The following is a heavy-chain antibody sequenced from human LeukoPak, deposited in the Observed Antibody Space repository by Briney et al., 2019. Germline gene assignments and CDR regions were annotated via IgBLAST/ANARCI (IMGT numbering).Heavy chain of an antibody. CDR1: GGSISSSVYY. CDR2: INHSGST. J-gene: IGHJ6*02. CDR3: ARLPSPYYYGSGRFYYGLDV. Sequence: SETLSLTCTVSGGSISSSVYYWNWIRQPPGKGLEWIGEINHSGSTNYNPSLKSRVTISVDTSKNQFSLKLSSVTAADTAVYYCARLPSPYYYGSGRFYYGLDVWGQGTTVTVSS. V-gene: IGHV4-39*07. D-gene: IGHD3-10*01.